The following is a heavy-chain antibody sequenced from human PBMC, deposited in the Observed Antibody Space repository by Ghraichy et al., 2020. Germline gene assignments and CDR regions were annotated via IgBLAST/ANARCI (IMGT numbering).Heavy chain of an antibody. CDR3: ARDGLRGYYDSSGYYVPPYYYYGMDV. D-gene: IGHD3-22*01. V-gene: IGHV4-59*01. J-gene: IGHJ6*02. CDR1: GGSISSYY. CDR2: IYYSGST. Sequence: LSLTCTVSGGSISSYYWSWIRQPPGKGLEWIGYIYYSGSTNYNPSLKSRVTISVDTSKNQFSLKLSSVTAADTAVYYCARDGLRGYYDSSGYYVPPYYYYGMDVWGQGTTVTVSS.